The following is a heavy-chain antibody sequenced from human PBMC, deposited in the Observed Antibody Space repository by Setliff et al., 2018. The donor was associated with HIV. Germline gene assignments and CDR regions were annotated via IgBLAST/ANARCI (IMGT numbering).Heavy chain of an antibody. V-gene: IGHV1-69*05. CDR1: GGSFSSFT. J-gene: IGHJ4*02. D-gene: IGHD6-25*01. CDR2: IIPIFGTA. CDR3: ARTPEGAAVFDY. Sequence: SVKVSCKASGGSFSSFTISWVRQAPGQGLEWMGGIIPIFGTANYAQKFQGRVTITRDTSASTAYMELSSLRAEDTAVYYCARTPEGAAVFDYWGQGTLVTVSS.